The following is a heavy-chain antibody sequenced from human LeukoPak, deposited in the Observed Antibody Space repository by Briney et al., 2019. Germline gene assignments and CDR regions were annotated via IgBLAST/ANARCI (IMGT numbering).Heavy chain of an antibody. J-gene: IGHJ4*02. Sequence: ASVKVSCKASGYTFTGYYMHWVRQAPGQGLEWMGWINPNSGGTNYAQKFQGRVTMTTDTSTSTAYMELRSLRSDDTAVYYCARYSGSYYATYFDYWGQGTLVTVSS. D-gene: IGHD1-26*01. CDR2: INPNSGGT. V-gene: IGHV1-2*02. CDR3: ARYSGSYYATYFDY. CDR1: GYTFTGYY.